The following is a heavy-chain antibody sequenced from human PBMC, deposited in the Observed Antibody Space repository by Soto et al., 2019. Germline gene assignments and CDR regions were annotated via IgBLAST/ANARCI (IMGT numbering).Heavy chain of an antibody. D-gene: IGHD3-22*01. CDR1: GFTFSSYG. J-gene: IGHJ6*02. Sequence: QVQLVESGGGVVQPGRSLRLSCAASGFTFSSYGMHWVRQAPGKGLEWVAVIWYDGSNKYYADSVKGRFTISRDNSKNTLDLQMNSLRAEDTAVYYCARDLRVITTVYGMDVWGQGTTVTVSS. CDR2: IWYDGSNK. V-gene: IGHV3-33*01. CDR3: ARDLRVITTVYGMDV.